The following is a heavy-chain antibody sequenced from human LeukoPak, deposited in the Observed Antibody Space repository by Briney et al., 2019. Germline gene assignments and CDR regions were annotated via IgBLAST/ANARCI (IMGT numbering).Heavy chain of an antibody. Sequence: PGGSLRLSCAASVFTVSSNYMNWVRQAPGKGLEWVSVIYSGGRTYYADSVKGRFTISRDNSKNTLYLQMNRLRAEDTAVYYCAKDCSSTSCPTSDYWGQGTLVTVSS. D-gene: IGHD2-2*01. J-gene: IGHJ4*02. CDR3: AKDCSSTSCPTSDY. CDR1: VFTVSSNY. CDR2: IYSGGRT. V-gene: IGHV3-53*01.